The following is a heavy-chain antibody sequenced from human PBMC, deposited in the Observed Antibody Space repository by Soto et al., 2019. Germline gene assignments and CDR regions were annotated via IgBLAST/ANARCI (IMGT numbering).Heavy chain of an antibody. V-gene: IGHV1-69*06. Sequence: ASVKVSCKASGGTFSSYAIGWGRQAPGQGLEWMGGIIPIFGTANYAQKFQGRVTITADKSTSTAYMELSSLRSEDTAVYYCARDGGDYCSGGSCYEWFDPWGQGTLVTVSS. CDR3: ARDGGDYCSGGSCYEWFDP. D-gene: IGHD2-15*01. J-gene: IGHJ5*02. CDR2: IIPIFGTA. CDR1: GGTFSSYA.